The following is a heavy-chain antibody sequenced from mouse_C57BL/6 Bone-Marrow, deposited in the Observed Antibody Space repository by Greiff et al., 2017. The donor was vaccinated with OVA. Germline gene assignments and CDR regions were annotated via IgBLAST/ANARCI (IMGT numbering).Heavy chain of an antibody. CDR3: ARVTTVVARGDY. CDR1: GYTFTSYW. J-gene: IGHJ2*01. CDR2: IYPSDSET. V-gene: IGHV1-61*01. D-gene: IGHD1-1*01. Sequence: QVQLQQSGAELVRPGSSVKLSCKASGYTFTSYWMDWVKQRPGQGLEWIGNIYPSDSETHYNQKFKDKATLTVDKSSSTAYMQLSSLTSEDSAVYYCARVTTVVARGDYWGQGTTLTVSS.